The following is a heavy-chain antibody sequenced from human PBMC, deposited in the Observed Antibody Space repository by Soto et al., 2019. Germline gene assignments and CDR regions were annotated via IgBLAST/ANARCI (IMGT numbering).Heavy chain of an antibody. J-gene: IGHJ6*02. Sequence: PSETLSLTCTVSGGSISSGGHYWSWIRQHPGKGLEWIGYIYYSGSTYYNPSLKSRVTISVDTSKNQFSLKLSSVTAADTAVYYCAREDKGLAPGVKEMATIFYYYYGMDVWGQGTTVTVSS. D-gene: IGHD5-12*01. CDR1: GGSISSGGHY. CDR3: AREDKGLAPGVKEMATIFYYYYGMDV. V-gene: IGHV4-31*03. CDR2: IYYSGST.